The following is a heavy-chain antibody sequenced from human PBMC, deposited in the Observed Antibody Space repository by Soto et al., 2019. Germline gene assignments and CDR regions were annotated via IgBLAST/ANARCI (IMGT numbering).Heavy chain of an antibody. CDR2: INHSGST. CDR1: GGSFSGYY. D-gene: IGHD4-17*01. CDR3: ARGDYGDYPSGYS. J-gene: IGHJ4*02. Sequence: QVQLQQWGAGLLKPSETLSLTCAVYGGSFSGYYWSWIRQPPGKGLEWIGVINHSGSTNYNPSLKSRVTISVDTSKNQFSLKLSSVTAADTAVYYCARGDYGDYPSGYSWGQGTLVTVSS. V-gene: IGHV4-34*01.